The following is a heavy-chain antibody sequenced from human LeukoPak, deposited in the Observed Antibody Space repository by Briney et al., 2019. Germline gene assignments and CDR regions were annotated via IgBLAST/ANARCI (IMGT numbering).Heavy chain of an antibody. Sequence: GGSLRLSCAASGFTFSDYWMTWVRQAPGKGLEWVANIKYDGNVKYYLDSVKGRFTISRDNAENSLYLQMNGLRTEDTALYYCARHAPVRGVRIYPTDYCGQGTLVTVSS. J-gene: IGHJ4*02. CDR2: IKYDGNVK. D-gene: IGHD3-10*01. V-gene: IGHV3-7*01. CDR3: ARHAPVRGVRIYPTDY. CDR1: GFTFSDYW.